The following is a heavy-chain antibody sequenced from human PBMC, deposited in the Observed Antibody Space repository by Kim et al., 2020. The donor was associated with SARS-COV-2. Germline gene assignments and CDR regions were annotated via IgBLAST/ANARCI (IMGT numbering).Heavy chain of an antibody. J-gene: IGHJ6*02. CDR3: ARGDNGMDV. CDR2: GT. Sequence: GTKYPQKFQGRVTLTRDTSISTAYMELSRLRSDDTAVYYCARGDNGMDVWGQGTAVTVSS. D-gene: IGHD3-16*01. V-gene: IGHV1-2*02.